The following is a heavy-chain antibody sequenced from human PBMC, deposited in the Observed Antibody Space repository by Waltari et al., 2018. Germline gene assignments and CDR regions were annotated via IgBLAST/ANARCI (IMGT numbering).Heavy chain of an antibody. D-gene: IGHD4-17*01. V-gene: IGHV3-23*01. J-gene: IGHJ3*01. CDR3: AKRGSRRNYSDSRGAFDV. CDR2: ISRFGDIT. Sequence: QLLASGGGLVQPGGSLRLSCKASGFTFSDHALTWVRQAPGKGLDWVSSISRFGDITYYADSVQGRFTNSRDNSKYTLYLQMDRLTAEDTALYFCAKRGSRRNYSDSRGAFDVWGQGSMVTVSS. CDR1: GFTFSDHA.